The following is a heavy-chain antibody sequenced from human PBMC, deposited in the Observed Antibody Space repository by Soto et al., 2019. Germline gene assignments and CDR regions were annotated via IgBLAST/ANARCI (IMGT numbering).Heavy chain of an antibody. Sequence: ASVKVSCKASGYTYISYSMHWVRQAPGQRLEWMGWINVGNGNTKYSQNFQGRVTINQDTSASTAYMELSSLTSEDTAVYYCAREKWGSGSRWLDPWGQGTLVTGLL. CDR2: INVGNGNT. J-gene: IGHJ5*02. CDR1: GYTYISYS. D-gene: IGHD6-19*01. CDR3: AREKWGSGSRWLDP. V-gene: IGHV1-3*01.